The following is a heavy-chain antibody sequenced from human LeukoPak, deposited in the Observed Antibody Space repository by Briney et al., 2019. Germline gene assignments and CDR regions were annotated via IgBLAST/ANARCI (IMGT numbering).Heavy chain of an antibody. V-gene: IGHV3-7*04. J-gene: IGHJ4*02. Sequence: GGSLRLSCAASAFTFSNYWVNWVRQAPGKGLEWVANINQDGSVRNYVDSVKGRFTISRDNTKNSVYLQMNSLRAEDTGVYYCARGGPTVTPADYWGQGTLVTVSS. CDR2: INQDGSVR. D-gene: IGHD4-17*01. CDR3: ARGGPTVTPADY. CDR1: AFTFSNYW.